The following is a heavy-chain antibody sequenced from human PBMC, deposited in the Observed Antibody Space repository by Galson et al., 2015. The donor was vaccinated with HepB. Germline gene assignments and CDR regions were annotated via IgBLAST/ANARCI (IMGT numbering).Heavy chain of an antibody. Sequence: SLRLSCAASGFTVSSSYMSWVRQAPGKGLEWVSLIYSGGTTYYADSVKGRFAISRDNSKNTLYLQMNSLRAEDTAVYYCARGRVAATDYWGQGTLVTVSS. D-gene: IGHD6-13*01. CDR1: GFTVSSSY. CDR3: ARGRVAATDY. CDR2: IYSGGTT. J-gene: IGHJ4*02. V-gene: IGHV3-53*01.